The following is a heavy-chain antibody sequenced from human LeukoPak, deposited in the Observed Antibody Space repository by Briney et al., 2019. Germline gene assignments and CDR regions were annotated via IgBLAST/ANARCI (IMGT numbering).Heavy chain of an antibody. CDR1: GGSFSDYY. V-gene: IGHV4-34*01. CDR2: INHSGST. CDR3: ARPFGTQKFLSY. Sequence: SETLSRTCAVYGGSFSDYYWTWIRQPPGKGLEWIGEINHSGSTNYNPSLKSRVAISVDTSKNQFSLKLSSVTAADTAVYYCARPFGTQKFLSYWGQGILVTVSS. D-gene: IGHD1-1*01. J-gene: IGHJ4*02.